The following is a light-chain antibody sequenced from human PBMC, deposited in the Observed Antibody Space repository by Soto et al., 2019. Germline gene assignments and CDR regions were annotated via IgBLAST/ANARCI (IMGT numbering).Light chain of an antibody. Sequence: DRLMTQSPDSLAVSMGGRATINCKSSQSVLYSSNNKNYLAWYQQKPGQPPKLLIYWASTRESGVPDRFSGSGSGTDFTLTISSLQAEDVAVYYCQPYYNSWTFGQGTKVDIK. CDR1: QSVLYSSNNKNY. V-gene: IGKV4-1*01. CDR3: QPYYNSWT. CDR2: WAS. J-gene: IGKJ1*01.